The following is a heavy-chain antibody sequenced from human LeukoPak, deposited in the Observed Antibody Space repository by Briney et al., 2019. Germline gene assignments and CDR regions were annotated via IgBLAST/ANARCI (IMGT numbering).Heavy chain of an antibody. D-gene: IGHD3-16*02. CDR3: ARGPPRPVWGSYRYLDY. CDR1: GFTFSDSY. J-gene: IGHJ4*02. V-gene: IGHV3-11*04. CDR2: INGGGNDI. Sequence: GGSLRLYCAASGFTFSDSYMSWLRQAPGKGLEWISYINGGGNDISYADSVKGRFTISRDNAKNSLYLQMNSLRAEDTAVYYCARGPPRPVWGSYRYLDYWGQGTLVTVSS.